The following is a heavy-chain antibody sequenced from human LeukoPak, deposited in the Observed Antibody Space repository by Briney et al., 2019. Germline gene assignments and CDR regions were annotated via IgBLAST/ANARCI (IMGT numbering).Heavy chain of an antibody. J-gene: IGHJ4*02. CDR2: ITNSGRST. CDR3: ARGASGNYHVFDS. D-gene: IGHD1-26*01. V-gene: IGHV3-11*04. CDR1: GFSFTTYF. Sequence: GGSLRLSCEASGFSFTTYFISRIRQAPGKGLEWVGYITNSGRSTNYADAVKGRFTISRDNAKKSVYLEMTDLRAEDTAVYYCARGASGNYHVFDSWGQGTLVTVSS.